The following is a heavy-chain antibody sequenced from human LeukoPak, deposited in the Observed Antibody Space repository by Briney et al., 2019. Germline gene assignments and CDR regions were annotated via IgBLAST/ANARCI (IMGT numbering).Heavy chain of an antibody. J-gene: IGHJ4*02. CDR1: GGSLHNYY. Sequence: SETLSLTCTVSGGSLHNYYWSWIRQPPGKGLEWIGYIDYSGSTNYNPSLKSRVTISVDTSQNQFSLKLSSVTAADTAVYYCAKDQEDYGGMRDYFDYWGQGTLVTVSS. CDR2: IDYSGST. CDR3: AKDQEDYGGMRDYFDY. D-gene: IGHD4-23*01. V-gene: IGHV4-59*01.